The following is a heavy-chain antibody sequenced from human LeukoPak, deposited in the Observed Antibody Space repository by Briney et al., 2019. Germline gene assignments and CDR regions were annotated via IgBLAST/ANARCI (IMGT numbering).Heavy chain of an antibody. D-gene: IGHD2-2*01. V-gene: IGHV3-48*01. CDR1: GFTFSSYS. CDR3: ARGNPIVVVPAAYMAGAFDI. CDR2: ISSSSSTI. Sequence: GGSLRLSCAASGFTFSSYSMNWVRGSPGPELEGFSYISSSSSTIYYADSVKGRFTISRDNAKNSLYLQMNSLRAEDTAVYYCARGNPIVVVPAAYMAGAFDIWGQGTMVTVSS. J-gene: IGHJ3*02.